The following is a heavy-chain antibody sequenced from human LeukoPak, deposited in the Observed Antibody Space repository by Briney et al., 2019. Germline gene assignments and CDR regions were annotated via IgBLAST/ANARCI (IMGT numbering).Heavy chain of an antibody. CDR2: ISGSGGST. Sequence: RGSLRLSCAASGFTFSSYAMSWVRQAPGKGLEWVSAISGSGGSTYYADSVKGRFTISRDNSKNTLYLQMNSLRAEDTAVYYCAKGEWIQLWFGFDYWGQGTLVTVSS. CDR3: AKGEWIQLWFGFDY. J-gene: IGHJ4*02. CDR1: GFTFSSYA. D-gene: IGHD5-18*01. V-gene: IGHV3-23*01.